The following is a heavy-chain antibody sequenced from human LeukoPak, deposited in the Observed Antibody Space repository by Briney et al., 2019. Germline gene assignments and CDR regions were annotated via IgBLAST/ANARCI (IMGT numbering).Heavy chain of an antibody. Sequence: SVKVSCKASGGTFSSYAISWVRQAPGQGLECMGGIIPIFGTANYAQKFQGRVTITADESTSTAYMELSSLRSEDTAVYYCARIGYSSILGAFDIWGQGTMVTVSS. CDR1: GGTFSSYA. V-gene: IGHV1-69*13. CDR3: ARIGYSSILGAFDI. CDR2: IIPIFGTA. D-gene: IGHD6-13*01. J-gene: IGHJ3*02.